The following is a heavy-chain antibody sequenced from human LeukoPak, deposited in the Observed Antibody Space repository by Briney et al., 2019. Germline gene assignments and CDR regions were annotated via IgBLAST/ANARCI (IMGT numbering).Heavy chain of an antibody. CDR1: GFTFSDYY. CDR3: ARGGADDVIGY. Sequence: PGGSLRLSCAASGFTFSDYYMSWIRQAPGKGLEWISFISSSSSYTNYADSVKGRFTISRDNTKNSLYLQMNNLRAEDTAVYYCARGGADDVIGYWGQGTLVTVSS. CDR2: ISSSSSYT. V-gene: IGHV3-11*06. J-gene: IGHJ4*02. D-gene: IGHD1-1*01.